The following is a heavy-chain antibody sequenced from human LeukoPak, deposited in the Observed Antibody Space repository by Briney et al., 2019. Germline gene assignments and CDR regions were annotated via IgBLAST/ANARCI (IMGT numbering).Heavy chain of an antibody. J-gene: IGHJ4*02. CDR3: ARVSDDYGGNRLGY. V-gene: IGHV3-21*01. CDR2: ISSSSSYI. CDR1: GFTFSSYS. D-gene: IGHD4-23*01. Sequence: GGSLRLSCAASGFTFSSYSMNWVRQAPGKGLEWVSSISSSSSYIYYADSVKGRFTISRDNAKNSLYLQMNSLRAEDTAVYYCARVSDDYGGNRLGYWGQGTLVTVSS.